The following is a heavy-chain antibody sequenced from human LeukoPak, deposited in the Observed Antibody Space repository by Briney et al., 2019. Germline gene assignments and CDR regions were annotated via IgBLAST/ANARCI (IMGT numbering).Heavy chain of an antibody. CDR3: ARGPRGPNDAFDI. CDR1: GFTFSNYN. CDR2: ITSSSSYV. V-gene: IGHV3-21*01. J-gene: IGHJ3*02. D-gene: IGHD3-10*01. Sequence: GGSLRLSCEASGFTFSNYNMNWVRQAPGQRLEWVSSITSSSSYVFYADSVKGRFTISRDNAQNSLYLQMNSLRAEDTAVYYCARGPRGPNDAFDIWGQGTMVTVSS.